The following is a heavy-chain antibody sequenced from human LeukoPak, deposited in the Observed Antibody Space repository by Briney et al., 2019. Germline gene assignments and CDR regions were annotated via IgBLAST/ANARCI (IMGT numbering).Heavy chain of an antibody. Sequence: SETLSPTCTVSGGSISSGGYYWSWIRQHPGKGLEWIVYIYYGGSTYYNPSLKSRVTISVYTSKNQFSLKLSSVTAADTAVYYCARDYYDSSGYSRLQHWGQGTLVTVSS. J-gene: IGHJ1*01. CDR3: ARDYYDSSGYSRLQH. CDR2: IYYGGST. V-gene: IGHV4-31*03. CDR1: GGSISSGGYY. D-gene: IGHD3-22*01.